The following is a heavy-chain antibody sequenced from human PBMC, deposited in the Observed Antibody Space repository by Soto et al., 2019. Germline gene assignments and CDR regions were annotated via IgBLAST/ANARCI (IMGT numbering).Heavy chain of an antibody. CDR1: GIEFSNYA. D-gene: IGHD6-19*01. Sequence: TGGSLRLSCVASGIEFSNYAMSWVRQAPGKGLEWVSISSASGRSRYHADSVKGRFTISRDNSTNTLYLHMTNLRAEDTAVYYCAKDGNWLDVYFDVWGQGTPVTVSS. CDR2: SSASGRSR. J-gene: IGHJ4*02. CDR3: AKDGNWLDVYFDV. V-gene: IGHV3-23*01.